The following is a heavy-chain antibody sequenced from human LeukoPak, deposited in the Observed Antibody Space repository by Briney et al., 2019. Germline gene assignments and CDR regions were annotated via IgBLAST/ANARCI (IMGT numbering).Heavy chain of an antibody. V-gene: IGHV3-23*01. Sequence: GGSLRLSCAASGFTFSSYAMSWVRQAPGKGLEWVSAISGSGGSTYYADSVKGRFTISRDNSKNTLYLQMNSLRAEGTAVYYCAKGPAFASGSFYHYWGQGTLVTVSS. D-gene: IGHD1-26*01. CDR3: AKGPAFASGSFYHY. CDR2: ISGSGGST. J-gene: IGHJ4*02. CDR1: GFTFSSYA.